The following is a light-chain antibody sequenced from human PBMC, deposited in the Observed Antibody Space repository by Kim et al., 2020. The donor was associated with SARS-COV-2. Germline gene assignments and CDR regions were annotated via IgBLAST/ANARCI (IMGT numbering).Light chain of an antibody. V-gene: IGKV3-11*01. J-gene: IGKJ4*01. Sequence: PGQGATLSLTASHSLGINLAWYQQKRGQAPRLLLYDAAIRATGIPDKVRGNGSGTDFTFTISSLDPEDFAIYFCQQHSKWPPAPSFGGGTKVDIK. CDR3: QQHSKWPPAPS. CDR2: DAA. CDR1: HSLGIN.